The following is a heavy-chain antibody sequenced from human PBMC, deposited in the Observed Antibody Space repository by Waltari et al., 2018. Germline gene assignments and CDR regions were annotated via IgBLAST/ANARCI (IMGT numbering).Heavy chain of an antibody. CDR3: AKIPNYDMVPGPEGPNYYYYGMDV. D-gene: IGHD3-9*01. V-gene: IGHV1-8*01. CDR2: LNPDSGAF. J-gene: IGHJ6*02. Sequence: QEHLVQSGAEVRKPGASVTVSCKTSGYNFTSFDINWVRQAPGQGLEWVGWLNPDSGAFGQEKRFQGRVTMTSDKSMRSVYMQLTTLTSEDTAVYYCAKIPNYDMVPGPEGPNYYYYGMDVWGQGTAVIVSS. CDR1: GYNFTSFD.